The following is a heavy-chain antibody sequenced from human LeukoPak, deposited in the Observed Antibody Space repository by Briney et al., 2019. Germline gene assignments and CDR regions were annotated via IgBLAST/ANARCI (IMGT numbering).Heavy chain of an antibody. Sequence: ASVKVSCKASGYTFTNYGITWVRQAPGHGLEWMGWTSTSNGYTNYVQKFQGRVTMTTDTSTTTAYMELRSLTSDDTAVYYCARDGITMVRGVINEYYYGMDVWGQGTTVTVSS. CDR1: GYTFTNYG. CDR2: TSTSNGYT. V-gene: IGHV1-18*01. CDR3: ARDGITMVRGVINEYYYGMDV. D-gene: IGHD3-10*01. J-gene: IGHJ6*02.